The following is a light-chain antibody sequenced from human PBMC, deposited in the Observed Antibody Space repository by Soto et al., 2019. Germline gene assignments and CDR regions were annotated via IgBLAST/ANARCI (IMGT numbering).Light chain of an antibody. J-gene: IGLJ1*01. CDR2: DVN. V-gene: IGLV2-14*03. CDR3: SSPTSSSTYV. Sequence: QSVLTQPASVSGSPGQSITISCTGTSSDVGDHNYVAWYQQHPGKAPKLIIYDVNNRPSGISNRFSGFKSGNTASLTISWLQAEGEADYFCSSPTSSSTYVFGTGTKVTVL. CDR1: SSDVGDHNY.